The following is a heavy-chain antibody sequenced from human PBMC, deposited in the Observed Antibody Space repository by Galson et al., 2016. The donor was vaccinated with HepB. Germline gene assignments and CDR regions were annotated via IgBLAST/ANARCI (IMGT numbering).Heavy chain of an antibody. J-gene: IGHJ6*02. CDR3: ANRVDPAASEVYYYYTMDV. V-gene: IGHV1-69*13. CDR2: IIPIFGTA. D-gene: IGHD2-2*01. Sequence: SVKVSCKASGGTFSNYAISWVRQAPGQGLEWMGGIIPIFGTANYAHNFQGRVTITADESTSTFYMELNHLRSEDTAVYFCANRVDPAASEVYYYYTMDVWGQGTTVTVSS. CDR1: GGTFSNYA.